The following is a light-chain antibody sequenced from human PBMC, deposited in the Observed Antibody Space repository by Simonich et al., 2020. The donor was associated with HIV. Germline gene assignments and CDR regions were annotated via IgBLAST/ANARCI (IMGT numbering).Light chain of an antibody. V-gene: IGKV1-39*01. Sequence: DIQMTQSPSSLSASLGDRITITCRASPTISSYLNWYQQKPGKAPKLLIYAASRLQSGVPSRFSGSGSGTHFTLTISSLQPEDFATYYCQQANSFPFTFGGGTKVEIK. CDR2: AAS. CDR1: PTISSY. J-gene: IGKJ4*01. CDR3: QQANSFPFT.